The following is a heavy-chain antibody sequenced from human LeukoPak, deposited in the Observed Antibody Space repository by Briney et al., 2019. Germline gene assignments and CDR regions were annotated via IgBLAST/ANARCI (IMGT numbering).Heavy chain of an antibody. CDR2: IYYSGST. V-gene: IGHV4-59*08. J-gene: IGHJ3*02. D-gene: IGHD6-19*01. Sequence: SETLSLTCTVSGGSISSYYWSWIRQPPGKGLEWIGYIYYSGSTNYNPSLKSRVTISVDTSKNQFSLKLSSVTAADTAVYYCASHIAVAGRWGAFDIWGPGTMVTVSS. CDR3: ASHIAVAGRWGAFDI. CDR1: GGSISSYY.